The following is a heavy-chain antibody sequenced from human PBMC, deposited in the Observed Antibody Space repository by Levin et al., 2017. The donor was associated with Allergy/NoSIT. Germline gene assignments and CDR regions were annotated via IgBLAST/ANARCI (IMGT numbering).Heavy chain of an antibody. CDR2: LHSDGTST. Sequence: ASVKVSCAASGFTFSTYWMHWVRQAPGKGLVWVSRLHSDGTSTTYADSVKGRFTISRDDAKNTLYLQMNSLKAEDTAVYYCARDRKASGYDIDYWGQGTLVTVSS. CDR3: ARDRKASGYDIDY. CDR1: GFTFSTYW. D-gene: IGHD5-12*01. V-gene: IGHV3-74*01. J-gene: IGHJ4*02.